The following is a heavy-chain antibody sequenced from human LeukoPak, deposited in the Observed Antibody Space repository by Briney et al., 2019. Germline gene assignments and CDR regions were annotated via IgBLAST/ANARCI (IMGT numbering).Heavy chain of an antibody. CDR1: GGTSTNYA. J-gene: IGHJ6*03. D-gene: IGHD3-10*01. Sequence: SVKVSCKASGGTSTNYAVSWVRQAPGQGLEWMGGIIPILDTANYAQKYQDRVTITTDASTSTVFMDLNSLTSEDTAVYYCVRADYHGSGNNKYYYYMDVWGKGTTVTVSS. CDR2: IIPILDTA. V-gene: IGHV1-69*05. CDR3: VRADYHGSGNNKYYYYMDV.